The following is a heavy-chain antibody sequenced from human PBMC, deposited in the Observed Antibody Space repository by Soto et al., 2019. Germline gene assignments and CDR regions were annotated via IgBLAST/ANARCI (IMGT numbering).Heavy chain of an antibody. CDR1: GGTISSSSYY. CDR3: ARRESYDILTGYYHFDY. D-gene: IGHD3-9*01. CDR2: IYYSGST. J-gene: IGHJ4*02. V-gene: IGHV4-39*01. Sequence: SETLSLTCSVSGGTISSSSYYWGWIRQPPGKGLEWIGNIYYSGSTYYNPSLKSRVTISVDTSKNQFSLKLSSVTAADTAVYYCARRESYDILTGYYHFDYWGQGTLVTVSS.